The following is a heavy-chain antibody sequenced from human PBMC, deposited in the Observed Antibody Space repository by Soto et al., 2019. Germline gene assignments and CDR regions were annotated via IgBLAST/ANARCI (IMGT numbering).Heavy chain of an antibody. V-gene: IGHV4-59*01. J-gene: IGHJ5*02. D-gene: IGHD2-15*01. CDR2: RYYSGTA. CDR1: GGSISSDY. CDR3: ARLSVADWFDP. Sequence: QVHLQESGPGLVKTSETLSLTCTVSGGSISSDYWTWVRQPPGKGLEWIGYRYYSGTAKYTSSLKSRVTISVDTSKNQFYLKLSSVTVADTAVYYCARLSVADWFDPWGQGIQVTVAS.